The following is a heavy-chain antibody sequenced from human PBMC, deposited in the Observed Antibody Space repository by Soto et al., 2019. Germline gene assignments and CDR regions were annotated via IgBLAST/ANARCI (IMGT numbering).Heavy chain of an antibody. V-gene: IGHV1-69*02. D-gene: IGHD1-26*01. CDR2: IIPILGIA. J-gene: IGHJ5*02. Sequence: QVQLVQSGAEVKKPGSSVKVSCKASGGTFSSYTISWVRQAPGQGLEWMGRIIPILGIANYAQKFQGRVTITADKSTSTAYMELSSLRSEDTAVYYCARDPGPDRASRAHWFDPWGQGTLVTVSS. CDR3: ARDPGPDRASRAHWFDP. CDR1: GGTFSSYT.